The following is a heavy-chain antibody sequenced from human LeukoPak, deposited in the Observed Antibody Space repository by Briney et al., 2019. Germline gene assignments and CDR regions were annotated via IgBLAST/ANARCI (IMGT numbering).Heavy chain of an antibody. J-gene: IGHJ5*01. V-gene: IGHV3-30*01. CDR3: FTGSAYYYDS. Sequence: GGSLRLACAASGFTFSRYAMHWVRQAPGKGLEWVAVTSPDGNEKYYADSVKGRFTISRDNSKNTVFLQMNSLSTEDTAVYSCFTGSAYYYDSWGQGTLVTVSS. D-gene: IGHD3-22*01. CDR1: GFTFSRYA. CDR2: TSPDGNEK.